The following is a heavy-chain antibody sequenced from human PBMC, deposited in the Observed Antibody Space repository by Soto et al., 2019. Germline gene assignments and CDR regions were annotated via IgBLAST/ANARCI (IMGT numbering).Heavy chain of an antibody. D-gene: IGHD2-2*01. CDR2: INAGNGNT. CDR3: ANEISVLPRAKGLDY. V-gene: IGHV1-3*01. CDR1: RYTFTSYA. J-gene: IGHJ4*02. Sequence: ASVKVSCKASRYTFTSYAMHWVRQAPGQRLEWMGWINAGNGNTKYSQKFQGRVTITRDTSASTVYMELSSLRSEDTAAYYYANEISVLPRAKGLDYWGKGALVPVSP.